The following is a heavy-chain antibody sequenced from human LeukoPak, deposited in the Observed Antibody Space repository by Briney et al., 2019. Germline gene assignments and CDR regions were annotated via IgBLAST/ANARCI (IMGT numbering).Heavy chain of an antibody. J-gene: IGHJ4*02. D-gene: IGHD2-2*01. CDR2: MNPNSGNT. CDR3: ARALRYCSTTSCQYYFDY. V-gene: IGHV1-8*01. Sequence: SVKVSCKASGYTFTNYDINWVRQAAGQGLEWMGWMNPNSGNTGYAQKFQGRVTMTRNTSISTAYMELSSLKSEDTAVYYCARALRYCSTTSCQYYFDYWGQGTRVTVSS. CDR1: GYTFTNYD.